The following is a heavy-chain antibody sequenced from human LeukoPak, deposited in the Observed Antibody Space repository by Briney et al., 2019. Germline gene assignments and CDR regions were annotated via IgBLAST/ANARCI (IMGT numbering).Heavy chain of an antibody. CDR3: ARYPDSSGYYYMNRPFDY. D-gene: IGHD3-22*01. CDR1: GFTFSDYY. V-gene: IGHV3-11*04. Sequence: GGSLRLSCAASGFTFSDYYMSWIRQAPGKGLEWVSYISSSGSTIYYADSVKGRFTISRDNAKNSLYLQMNSPRAEDTAVYYCARYPDSSGYYYMNRPFDYWGQGTLVTVSS. J-gene: IGHJ4*02. CDR2: ISSSGSTI.